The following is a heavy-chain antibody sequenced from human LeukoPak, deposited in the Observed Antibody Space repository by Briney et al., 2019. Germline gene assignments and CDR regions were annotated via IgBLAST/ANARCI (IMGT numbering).Heavy chain of an antibody. J-gene: IGHJ6*03. Sequence: AAVKVSCKASGYRFTRYDFHWVRQDTGRGLEWMGWMNPYSGKTGFAQNFQGRVSMTSDNSINTAYMELASLTSEDTAIYYCVKGLGGGSNRNYMDVWGRGTTVTVSS. CDR2: MNPYSGKT. CDR1: GYRFTRYD. CDR3: VKGLGGGSNRNYMDV. D-gene: IGHD4-23*01. V-gene: IGHV1-8*01.